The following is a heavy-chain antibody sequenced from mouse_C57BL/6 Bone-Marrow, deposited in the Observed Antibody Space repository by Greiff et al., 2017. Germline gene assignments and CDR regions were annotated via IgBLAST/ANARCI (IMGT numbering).Heavy chain of an antibody. CDR2: IYPGDGDT. CDR3: ARGPTVVDDYAMDY. CDR1: GYAFSSYW. D-gene: IGHD1-1*01. Sequence: QVQLQQSGAELVKPGASVKISCKASGYAFSSYWMNWVKQRPGKGLEWIGQIYPGDGDTNYNGKFKGKATLTADKSSSTAYMQLSSLTSEDSAVYFCARGPTVVDDYAMDYWGQGTSVTVSS. J-gene: IGHJ4*01. V-gene: IGHV1-80*01.